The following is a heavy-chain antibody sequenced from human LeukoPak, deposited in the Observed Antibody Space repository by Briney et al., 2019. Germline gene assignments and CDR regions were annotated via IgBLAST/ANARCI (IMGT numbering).Heavy chain of an antibody. D-gene: IGHD3-10*01. J-gene: IGHJ6*03. Sequence: ASVKASCKASGYTFTSYDINWVRQATGQGLEWMGWMNPNSGNTGYAQKFQGRVTMTRNTSISTAYMELSSLRSEDTAVYYCARTSLWFGEFDYYYMDVWGKGTTVTISS. CDR2: MNPNSGNT. V-gene: IGHV1-8*01. CDR3: ARTSLWFGEFDYYYMDV. CDR1: GYTFTSYD.